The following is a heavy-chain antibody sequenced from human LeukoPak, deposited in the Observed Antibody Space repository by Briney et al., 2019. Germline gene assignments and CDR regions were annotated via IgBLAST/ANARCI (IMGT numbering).Heavy chain of an antibody. V-gene: IGHV4-4*02. D-gene: IGHD3-10*02. Sequence: SETLSLTCAVSGGSISSSNWWSWVRQPPGKGLEWIGYIYYTGITNYNPSLKSRVTISVDTSKNQFSLKLTSVTAADTAVYYCARHYVGYGVLEYWGHGSLVTVSS. CDR3: ARHYVGYGVLEY. J-gene: IGHJ4*01. CDR2: IYYTGIT. CDR1: GGSISSSNW.